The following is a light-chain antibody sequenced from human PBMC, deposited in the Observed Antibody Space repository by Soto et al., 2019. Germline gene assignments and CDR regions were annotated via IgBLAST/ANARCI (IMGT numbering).Light chain of an antibody. Sequence: IVLTQSPGTLSLSPGERATLSCRASQSVAGSYLAWYQQKSGQAPRLLIYGASTRATGIPARFSGSGSGTDFTLTITRLEPEDFAVYYCQHYGYSLWTFGQGTKVDIK. CDR2: GAS. CDR1: QSVAGSY. J-gene: IGKJ1*01. CDR3: QHYGYSLWT. V-gene: IGKV3-20*01.